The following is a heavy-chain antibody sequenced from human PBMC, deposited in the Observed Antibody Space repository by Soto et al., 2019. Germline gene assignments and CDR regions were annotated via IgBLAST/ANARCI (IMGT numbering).Heavy chain of an antibody. CDR1: GYTFTSYG. V-gene: IGHV1-18*01. J-gene: IGHJ6*03. CDR3: ARADGSWSMAGHMDV. D-gene: IGHD1-26*01. Sequence: GASVKVSCKASGYTFTSYGISWVRQAPGQGLEWMGWISAYNGNTNYAQKLQGRVTMTTDTSTSTAYMELRSLSSDDTAVYYCARADGSWSMAGHMDVWGKGTTVTVSS. CDR2: ISAYNGNT.